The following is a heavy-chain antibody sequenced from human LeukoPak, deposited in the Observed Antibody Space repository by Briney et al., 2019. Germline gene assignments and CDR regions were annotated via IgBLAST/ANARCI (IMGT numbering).Heavy chain of an antibody. Sequence: ASVKVSCKASGYTFTSYYMHWVRQAPGQGLEWMGIINPSGGSTSYAQKFQGRVTMTRDMSTSTVYMELSGLRSEDTAVYYCARGPGDYYDSSGYPLFYFDYWGQGTLVTVSS. CDR2: INPSGGST. J-gene: IGHJ4*02. CDR1: GYTFTSYY. CDR3: ARGPGDYYDSSGYPLFYFDY. D-gene: IGHD3-22*01. V-gene: IGHV1-46*01.